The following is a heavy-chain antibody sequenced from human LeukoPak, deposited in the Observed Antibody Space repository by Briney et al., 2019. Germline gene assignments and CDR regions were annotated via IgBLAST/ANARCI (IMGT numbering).Heavy chain of an antibody. J-gene: IGHJ6*03. CDR3: ARQKVYGITACGPAISYYYYYMDV. V-gene: IGHV5-51*01. CDR2: IYPGDSDT. CDR1: GYRFTNYW. D-gene: IGHD6-13*01. Sequence: GESLKISCKGSGYRFTNYWIGWVRQMPGKGLEWMGIIYPGDSDTRYSPSFQGLVTISADKSISTAYLQWSSLKASDTAMYYCARQKVYGITACGPAISYYYYYMDVWGKGTTVTISS.